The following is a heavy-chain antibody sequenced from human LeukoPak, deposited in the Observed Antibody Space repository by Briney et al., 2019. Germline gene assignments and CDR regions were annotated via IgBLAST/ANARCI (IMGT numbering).Heavy chain of an antibody. V-gene: IGHV4-30-2*01. CDR1: GGSISSGGYS. J-gene: IGHJ4*02. CDR3: LGGKPHYFDY. CDR2: IYHSGST. D-gene: IGHD4-23*01. Sequence: SETLSLTCTVSGGSISSGGYSWSWIRQPPGKGLEWIGYIYHSGSTYYNPSLKSRVTISVDRSKSQFSLKLSSVTAADTAVYYCLGGKPHYFDYWGQGTLVTVSS.